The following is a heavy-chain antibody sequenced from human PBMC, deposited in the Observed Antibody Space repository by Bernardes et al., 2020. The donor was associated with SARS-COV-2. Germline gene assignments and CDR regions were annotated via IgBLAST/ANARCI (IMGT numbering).Heavy chain of an antibody. CDR1: GFTFGDYA. Sequence: GGSLRLSCAASGFTFGDYAMHWVRQAPGKGLEWVSGISWNSGSIGYADSVKGRFTISRDNAKNSLYLQMNSLRAEDTALYYCAKLGIDGSGSSSRDYWGQGTLVTVSS. D-gene: IGHD3-10*01. CDR3: AKLGIDGSGSSSRDY. CDR2: ISWNSGSI. J-gene: IGHJ4*02. V-gene: IGHV3-9*01.